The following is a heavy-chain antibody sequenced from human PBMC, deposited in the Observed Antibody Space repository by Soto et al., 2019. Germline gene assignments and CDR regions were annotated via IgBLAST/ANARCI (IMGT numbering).Heavy chain of an antibody. V-gene: IGHV3-30*18. D-gene: IGHD3-16*01. CDR1: GFTFSSYG. CDR3: AKGFSSSPELGVDY. Sequence: QVQLVESGGGVVQPGRSLRLSCAASGFTFSSYGMHWVRQAPGKGLEWVAVISYDGSNKYYADSVKGRFTISRDNSKNTLYLQMNSLRAEDTAVYYCAKGFSSSPELGVDYWGQGTLVTVSS. CDR2: ISYDGSNK. J-gene: IGHJ4*02.